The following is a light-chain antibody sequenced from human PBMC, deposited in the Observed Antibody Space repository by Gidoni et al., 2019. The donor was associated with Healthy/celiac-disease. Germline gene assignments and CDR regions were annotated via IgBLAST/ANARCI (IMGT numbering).Light chain of an antibody. V-gene: IGKV1-39*01. CDR3: QQSYSTLT. Sequence: DIQMTQSPSSLSASVGDRVTITCRASQSSSSYLNWYQQKPGKAPKLLIYAASSLQSGVPARFSGSGSGTDFTLTISSLQPEDFATYYCQQSYSTLTFGPGTKVEIK. J-gene: IGKJ3*01. CDR1: QSSSSY. CDR2: AAS.